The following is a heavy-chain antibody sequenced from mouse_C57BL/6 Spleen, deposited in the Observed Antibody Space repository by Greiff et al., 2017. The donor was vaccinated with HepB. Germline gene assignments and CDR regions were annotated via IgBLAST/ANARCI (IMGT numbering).Heavy chain of an antibody. J-gene: IGHJ1*03. D-gene: IGHD1-1*01. CDR3: ARIYGGSSGYFDV. CDR1: GFSLTSYG. V-gene: IGHV2-2*01. Sequence: QVQLKESGPGLVQPSQCLSITCTVSGFSLTSYGVHWVRQSPGKGLEWLGVIWSGGSTNYNAAFITRMSISKDKSKSQVFLKMNSVQAEDTATYYCARIYGGSSGYFDVWGTGTTVTVSS. CDR2: IWSGGST.